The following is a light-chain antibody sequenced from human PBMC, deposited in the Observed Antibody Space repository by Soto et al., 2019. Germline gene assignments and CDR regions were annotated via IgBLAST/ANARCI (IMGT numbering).Light chain of an antibody. CDR1: QSVSSSY. J-gene: IGKJ4*01. Sequence: FVLTQSPATLSLSPGERATLSCRASQSVSSSYLAWYQQKPGQAPRLLIYGASSRATGIPDRFSGSGSGTDFTLTISRLEPEDFAVYYCQQYGSSLGVTFGGGTKVDIK. CDR2: GAS. V-gene: IGKV3-20*01. CDR3: QQYGSSLGVT.